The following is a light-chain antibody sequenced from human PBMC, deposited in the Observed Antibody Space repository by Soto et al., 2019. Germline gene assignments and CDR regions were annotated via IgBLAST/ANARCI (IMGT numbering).Light chain of an antibody. V-gene: IGKV3-11*01. J-gene: IGKJ1*01. CDR1: QSISSY. CDR2: GAS. Sequence: EIVLTQSPATLSFSPGERATLSCRASQSISSYLAWYQQKPGQAPRLLIYGASNRATGIPARFSGSGSGTDFTLTISSLEPEDFAVYYCQQRSNWPPAFGQGTRVEIK. CDR3: QQRSNWPPA.